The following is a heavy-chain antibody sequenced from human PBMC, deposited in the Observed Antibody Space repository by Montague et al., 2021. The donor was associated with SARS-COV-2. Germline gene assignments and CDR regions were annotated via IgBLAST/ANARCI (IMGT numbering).Heavy chain of an antibody. J-gene: IGHJ6*02. CDR3: ARGPPDYSDNGMDV. CDR2: ISSSGGTI. V-gene: IGHV3-48*03. D-gene: IGHD4-17*01. CDR1: GFISSYYE. Sequence: SLRLSCAASGFISSYYEMNWVRQAPGKGLEWISYISSSGGTIYYADSVKGRFTFSRDNAKNSLYLQMNSLRAEDTALYYCARGPPDYSDNGMDVWGQGTTVTVS.